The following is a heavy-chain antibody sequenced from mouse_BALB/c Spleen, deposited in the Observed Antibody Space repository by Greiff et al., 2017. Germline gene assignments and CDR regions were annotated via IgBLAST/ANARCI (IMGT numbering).Heavy chain of an antibody. D-gene: IGHD1-1*01. Sequence: VQRVESGAELAKPGASVKMSCKASGYTFTSYWMHWVKQRPGQGLEWIGYINPSTGYTEYNQKFKDKATLTADKSSSTAYMQLSSLTSEDSAVYYCARGYYGSSRWFAYWGQGTLVTVSA. CDR1: GYTFTSYW. V-gene: IGHV1-7*01. J-gene: IGHJ3*01. CDR3: ARGYYGSSRWFAY. CDR2: INPSTGYT.